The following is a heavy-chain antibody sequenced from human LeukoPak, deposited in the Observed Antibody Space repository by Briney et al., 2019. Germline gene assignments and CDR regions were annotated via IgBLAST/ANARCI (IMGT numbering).Heavy chain of an antibody. CDR3: ARYRNSVWGFVDY. V-gene: IGHV4-59*01. J-gene: IGHJ4*02. CDR2: IYYSGST. D-gene: IGHD3-16*01. CDR1: GGSISRYY. Sequence: SGTLSLTCTVSGGSISRYYWSSIREPPGEGPEWSGYIYYSGSTNYNPSLKSRVTISLDTSKNQFSLKLSSLTAADTAVYYCARYRNSVWGFVDYWGQGTLVTVSS.